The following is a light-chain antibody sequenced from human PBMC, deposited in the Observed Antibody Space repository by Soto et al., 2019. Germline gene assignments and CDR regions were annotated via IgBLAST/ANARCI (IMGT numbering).Light chain of an antibody. CDR1: QSVNSNF. J-gene: IGKJ5*01. CDR2: GAS. Sequence: EIVLTQSPGTLSLSPGERATLSCRASQSVNSNFLAWYQQAPGQAPRLLIYGASSRATGIPDRFSGSESGTDFTLTISRLEPEDFAVYYCQQYGNSPITFGQGTRLEIK. V-gene: IGKV3-20*01. CDR3: QQYGNSPIT.